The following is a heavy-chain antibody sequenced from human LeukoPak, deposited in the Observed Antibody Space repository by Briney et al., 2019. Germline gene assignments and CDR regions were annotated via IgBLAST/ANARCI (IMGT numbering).Heavy chain of an antibody. J-gene: IGHJ3*01. CDR3: ASLHGSGNYYSVVPFDV. V-gene: IGHV1-18*01. CDR1: GYTFTSSG. CDR2: ISAYNGNT. D-gene: IGHD3-10*01. Sequence: ASVKVSCKASGYTFTSSGISWVRQAPGQGLEWMGWISAYNGNTNYAQKFQGRVTMTTDTSTTTAYVELRSLRSDDTAVYYCASLHGSGNYYSVVPFDVWGQGTVVTVSS.